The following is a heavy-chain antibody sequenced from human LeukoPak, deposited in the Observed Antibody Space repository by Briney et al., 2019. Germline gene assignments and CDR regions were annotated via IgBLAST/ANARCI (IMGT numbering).Heavy chain of an antibody. CDR2: IYYSGST. J-gene: IGHJ4*02. CDR1: GGSISSGDYY. V-gene: IGHV4-61*08. CDR3: ATLGYCRGGGCYSGPFDY. Sequence: TSETLSLTCTVSGGSISSGDYYWSWIRQPPGKGLEWIGYIYYSGSTNYNPSLKSRVTISVDTSKNQFSLKLSSVTAADTAVYYCATLGYCRGGGCYSGPFDYWGQGALVTVSS. D-gene: IGHD2-15*01.